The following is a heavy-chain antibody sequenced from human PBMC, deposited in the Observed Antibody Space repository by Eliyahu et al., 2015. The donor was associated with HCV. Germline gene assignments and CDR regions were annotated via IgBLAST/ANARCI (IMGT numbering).Heavy chain of an antibody. CDR1: GGSITTYY. Sequence: QVQLQESGPGLVKPSETLSLTCTVSGGSITTYYWSWIRQPPGKGTGWIGYIPYSGSTNYNPSLKSRVTISVDTSKNQFSLKLTSVTAADTAVYYCASGGGGIAVTGTGGWFDPWGQGTLVTVSS. V-gene: IGHV4-59*01. D-gene: IGHD6-19*01. J-gene: IGHJ5*02. CDR2: IPYSGST. CDR3: ASGGGGIAVTGTGGWFDP.